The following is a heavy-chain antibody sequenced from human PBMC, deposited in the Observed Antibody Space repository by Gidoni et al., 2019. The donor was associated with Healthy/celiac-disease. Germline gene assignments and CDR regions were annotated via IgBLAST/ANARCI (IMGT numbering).Heavy chain of an antibody. V-gene: IGHV3-21*01. D-gene: IGHD2-2*01. CDR1: GFTFSTYS. CDR2: ISSSSSYI. Sequence: EVQLVESGGGLVKPGGSLRLSGAASGFTFSTYSMNWVRHAPGNGLELVSSISSSSSYIYYADSVKGRFTISRDNAKNSLYLQMNSLRAEDTAVYYCARGLGYCSSTSCYTAPDYWGQGTLVTVSS. CDR3: ARGLGYCSSTSCYTAPDY. J-gene: IGHJ4*02.